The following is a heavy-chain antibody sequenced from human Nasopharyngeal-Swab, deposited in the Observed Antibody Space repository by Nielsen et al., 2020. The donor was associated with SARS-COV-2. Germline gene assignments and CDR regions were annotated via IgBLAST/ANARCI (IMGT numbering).Heavy chain of an antibody. CDR1: GYTFTSYS. D-gene: IGHD6-19*01. Sequence: ASVKVSFKASGYTFTSYSMHWVRQAPGQGLEWMGIINPSCGSTNYAQKFQGRVTIARDTSISTAYMELSRLRSDDTAVYYCARDPTSVDGTGDYYYGMDVWGQGTTVTVSS. CDR3: ARDPTSVDGTGDYYYGMDV. CDR2: INPSCGST. J-gene: IGHJ6*02. V-gene: IGHV1-2*02.